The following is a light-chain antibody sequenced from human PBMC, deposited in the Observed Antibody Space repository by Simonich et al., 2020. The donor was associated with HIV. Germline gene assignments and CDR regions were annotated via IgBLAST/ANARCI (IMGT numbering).Light chain of an antibody. V-gene: IGKV2-30*02. J-gene: IGKJ4*01. CDR1: PVLVHSDGNTY. Sequence: DVVMTQSPLSLPVTLGQPASISCRSRPVLVHSDGNTYWNWFQQRPGKSPRRLIYKVSKRDSGVPDRFSGSGSGTDFTLKISRVEAEDVGVYFCIQGTHWPVTFGGGTKVEIK. CDR2: KVS. CDR3: IQGTHWPVT.